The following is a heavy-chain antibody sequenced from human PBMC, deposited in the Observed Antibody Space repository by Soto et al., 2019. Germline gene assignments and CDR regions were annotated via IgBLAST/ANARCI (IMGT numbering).Heavy chain of an antibody. CDR1: GYTFTSYG. J-gene: IGHJ4*02. Sequence: EASVKVSCKASGYTFTSYGISWVRQAPGQGLEWMGWISAYNGNTNYAQKLQGRVTITRDTSASTAYMELSSLRSEDTAVYYCARAAEPGGYCFDYWGQGTLVTVSS. D-gene: IGHD3-10*01. CDR2: ISAYNGNT. V-gene: IGHV1-18*01. CDR3: ARAAEPGGYCFDY.